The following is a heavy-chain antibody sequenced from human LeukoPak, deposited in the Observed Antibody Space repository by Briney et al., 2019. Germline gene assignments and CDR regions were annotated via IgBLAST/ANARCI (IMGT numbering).Heavy chain of an antibody. CDR2: IHIGGDT. D-gene: IGHD1-26*01. Sequence: GSLRLSCAASGFTVSNNYMTWVRQAPGKGLEWVSVIHIGGDTYYADSVKGRFTISRDNSKNTLYLQMNSLRVEDTAVYYCARDLVGATVPDWGQGTPVTVSS. CDR3: ARDLVGATVPD. CDR1: GFTVSNNY. V-gene: IGHV3-53*01. J-gene: IGHJ4*02.